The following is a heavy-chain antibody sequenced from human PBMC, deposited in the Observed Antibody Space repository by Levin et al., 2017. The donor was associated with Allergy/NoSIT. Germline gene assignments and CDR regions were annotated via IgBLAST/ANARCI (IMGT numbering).Heavy chain of an antibody. CDR2: INWNGGST. CDR3: ARGPSYCSGGSCYSERDGEYFQH. CDR1: GFTFDDYG. Sequence: SCAASGFTFDDYGMSWVRQAPGKGLEWVSGINWNGGSTGYADSVKGRFTISRDNAKNSLYLQMNSLRAEDTALYYCARGPSYCSGGSCYSERDGEYFQHWGQGTLVTVSS. D-gene: IGHD2-15*01. V-gene: IGHV3-20*04. J-gene: IGHJ1*01.